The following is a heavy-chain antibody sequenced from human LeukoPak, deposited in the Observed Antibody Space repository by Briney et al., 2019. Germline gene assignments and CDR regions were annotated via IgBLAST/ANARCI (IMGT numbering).Heavy chain of an antibody. CDR1: GGSFSGYY. CDR3: ARADSSSWYSYFDY. CDR2: IYYSGST. V-gene: IGHV4-34*01. J-gene: IGHJ4*02. D-gene: IGHD6-13*01. Sequence: PSETLSLTCAVYGGSFSGYYWGWIRQPPGKGLEWIGSIYYSGSTYYNPSLKSRVTISVDTPKNQFSLKLSSVTAADTAVYYCARADSSSWYSYFDYWGQGTLVTVSS.